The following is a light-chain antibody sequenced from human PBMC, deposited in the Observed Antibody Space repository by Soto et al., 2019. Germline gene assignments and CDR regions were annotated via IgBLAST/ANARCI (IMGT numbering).Light chain of an antibody. V-gene: IGKV1-5*01. CDR3: HQYNYYRPP. CDR1: QPISTW. Sequence: DIQVTQSPSTLSASVGDRVTITCRASQPISTWLAWYQEKPGKAPKLLIYDASSLEGGVPSRFSGSGSGTEFTLTVRSLQPDDFATYYCHQYNYYRPPFGQGTKVEIK. CDR2: DAS. J-gene: IGKJ1*01.